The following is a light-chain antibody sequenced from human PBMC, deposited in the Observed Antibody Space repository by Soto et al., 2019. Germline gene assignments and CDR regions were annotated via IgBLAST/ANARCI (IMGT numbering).Light chain of an antibody. V-gene: IGKV3-11*01. Sequence: IVLTQTPTPPSLSPEKSATLSCRVSESVNSNLAWYRQKRGQAPRLLIYDAANRATGVPARFSGSGSGTDFTLTISSLETEDFAIYYCQQRGGWPRLTFGPGTVVDIK. CDR2: DAA. CDR1: ESVNSN. J-gene: IGKJ3*01. CDR3: QQRGGWPRLT.